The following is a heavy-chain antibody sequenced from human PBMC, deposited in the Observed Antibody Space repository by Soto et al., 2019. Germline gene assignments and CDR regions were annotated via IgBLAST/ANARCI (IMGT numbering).Heavy chain of an antibody. V-gene: IGHV3-30*03. CDR2: ISYDGSNK. Sequence: GALRLSCADSGLSFSSYGMHWVRQAPGEGLEWVAAISYDGSNKNYLASVEGRFTISRDNSKNTLYLQMNSLRGDDTALYYCASLLEDVTTFDYWSQGSFVTVS. D-gene: IGHD1-1*01. CDR1: GLSFSSYG. CDR3: ASLLEDVTTFDY. J-gene: IGHJ4*02.